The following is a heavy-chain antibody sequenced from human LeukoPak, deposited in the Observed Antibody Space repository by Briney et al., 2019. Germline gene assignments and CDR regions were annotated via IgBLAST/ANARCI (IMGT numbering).Heavy chain of an antibody. V-gene: IGHV1-69*13. CDR3: VWFGELRWFDP. D-gene: IGHD3-10*01. CDR1: GGTFSSYA. Sequence: ASVKVSCKASGGTFSSYAISWVRQAPGQGLEWMGGIIPIFGTANYARKFQGRVTITADESTSTAYMELSSLRSEDTAVYYCVWFGELRWFDPWGQGTLVTVSS. CDR2: IIPIFGTA. J-gene: IGHJ5*02.